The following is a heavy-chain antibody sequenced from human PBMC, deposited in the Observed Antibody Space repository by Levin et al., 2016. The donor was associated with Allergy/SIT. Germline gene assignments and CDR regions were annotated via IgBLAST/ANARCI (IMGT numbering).Heavy chain of an antibody. CDR1: GGSISGSMYY. CDR3: ARPSRTDGYINFDAFDL. V-gene: IGHV4-39*01. Sequence: SETLSLTCSVSGGSISGSMYYWAWVRQSPGKGLEWIGSIFHTGTTYYSPSLKSRVTISVDASENRFSLNLISVTAADTGVYYCARPSRTDGYINFDAFDLWGQGTLVTVSS. J-gene: IGHJ3*01. CDR2: IFHTGTT. D-gene: IGHD5-24*01.